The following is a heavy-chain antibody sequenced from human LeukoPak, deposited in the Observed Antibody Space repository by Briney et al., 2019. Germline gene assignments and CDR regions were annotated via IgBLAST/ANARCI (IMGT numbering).Heavy chain of an antibody. CDR1: GDSLSAYY. J-gene: IGHJ4*02. Sequence: SETLSLTCTVSGDSLSAYYWSWIRQPPGKGLEWIGYIYYSGTTNYNPSLKSRVTISVDTSKNQFSLKLSSVTAADTAVYYCARSPWGVLFDYWGQGTLVTVSS. V-gene: IGHV4-59*01. CDR2: IYYSGTT. D-gene: IGHD3-16*01. CDR3: ARSPWGVLFDY.